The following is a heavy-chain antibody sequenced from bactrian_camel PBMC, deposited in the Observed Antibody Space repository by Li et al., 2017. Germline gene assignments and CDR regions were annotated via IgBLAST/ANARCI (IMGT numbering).Heavy chain of an antibody. V-gene: IGHV3S40*01. CDR2: IPSAGGTT. Sequence: VQLVESGGGLVQPGGSLRLSCAASGFTFRSYAISWVRQAPGKGLEWVSAIPSAGGTTYYADSVKGRFTTSRDNAKNTVYLEMNSLKTEDTAVYYCATGGTYYSNYGCYEWGQGTQVTVS. D-gene: IGHD4*01. J-gene: IGHJ4*01. CDR3: ATGGTYYSNYGCYE. CDR1: GFTFRSYA.